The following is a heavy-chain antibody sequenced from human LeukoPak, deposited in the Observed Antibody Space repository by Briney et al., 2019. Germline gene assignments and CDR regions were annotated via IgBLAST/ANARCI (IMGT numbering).Heavy chain of an antibody. D-gene: IGHD4-17*01. CDR3: ARLLNYDYGDFDY. J-gene: IGHJ4*02. CDR1: GDSISSYC. CDR2: IFYSGST. Sequence: SETLSLTCTVSGDSTVSGDSISSYCWSWLRQPPGKGLEWIGYIFYSGSTNYNPSLKSRVTMSVDASKNQFSLKLSSVTAADTAVYYCARLLNYDYGDFDYWGQGTLVTVSS. V-gene: IGHV4-59*01.